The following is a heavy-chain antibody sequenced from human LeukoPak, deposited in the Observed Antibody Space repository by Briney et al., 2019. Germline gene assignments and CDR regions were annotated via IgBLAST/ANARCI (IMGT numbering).Heavy chain of an antibody. CDR1: VYTFTDYY. D-gene: IGHD1-26*01. CDR3: AREGPIVGATHLVDY. V-gene: IGHV1-2*02. J-gene: IGHJ4*02. CDR2: INPNSGGT. Sequence: ASVKVSCTASVYTFTDYYMHWVRQAPGQGGEWMGCINPNSGGTNYAQKFQGRVTMTRDTSISTAYMELSRLRSDDTAVYYCAREGPIVGATHLVDYWGQGTLVTVSS.